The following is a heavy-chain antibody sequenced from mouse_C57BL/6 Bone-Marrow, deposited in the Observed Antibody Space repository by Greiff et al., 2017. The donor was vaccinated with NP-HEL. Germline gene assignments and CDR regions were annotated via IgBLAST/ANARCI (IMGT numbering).Heavy chain of an antibody. Sequence: QVQLQQSGPELVKPGASVKISCKASGYAFSSSWMNWVKQRPGKGLEWIGRIYPGDGDTNYNGKFKGKATLTADKSSSTAYTQLSSLTSEDSAVYCCARSGSGTSDYWGQGTTLTVSS. CDR2: IYPGDGDT. CDR3: ARSGSGTSDY. J-gene: IGHJ2*01. CDR1: GYAFSSSW. V-gene: IGHV1-82*01. D-gene: IGHD4-1*01.